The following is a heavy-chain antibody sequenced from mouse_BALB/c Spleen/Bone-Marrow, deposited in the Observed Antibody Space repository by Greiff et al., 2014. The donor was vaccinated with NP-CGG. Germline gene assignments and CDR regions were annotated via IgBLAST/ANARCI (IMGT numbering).Heavy chain of an antibody. CDR3: ARGNYEAMDY. Sequence: QVQLKESGAELAKPGASVKMSCKASGYTFTSYWMHWVKQRPGQGLEWIGYINPSTGYTAYNQKLKDKATLTADKSSNTAYMQLSSLTSEDSAVYYCARGNYEAMDYWGQGTSVTVSS. CDR2: INPSTGYT. CDR1: GYTFTSYW. D-gene: IGHD2-1*01. J-gene: IGHJ4*01. V-gene: IGHV1-7*01.